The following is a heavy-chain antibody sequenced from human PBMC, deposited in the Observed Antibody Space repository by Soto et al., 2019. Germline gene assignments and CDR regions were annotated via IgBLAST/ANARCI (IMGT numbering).Heavy chain of an antibody. D-gene: IGHD2-15*01. CDR2: ICISGSTI. CDR3: AGAAGYCSGGSCYSRYYYYYYMDV. CDR1: GFTFSDYY. V-gene: IGHV3-11*01. J-gene: IGHJ6*03. Sequence: GGSLRLSCAASGFTFSDYYMSWIRQAPGKGLEWVSYICISGSTIYYADSVKGRFIISRDNAKNSLYLQMNSLRAEDTAVYYCAGAAGYCSGGSCYSRYYYYYYMDVWGKGTTVTVSS.